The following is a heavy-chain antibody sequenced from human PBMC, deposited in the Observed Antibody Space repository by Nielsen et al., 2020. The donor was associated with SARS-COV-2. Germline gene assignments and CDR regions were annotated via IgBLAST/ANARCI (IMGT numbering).Heavy chain of an antibody. CDR1: GFTFSNFA. CDR2: IGVSGGGT. D-gene: IGHD6-19*01. CDR3: TRRVAGGTMDV. Sequence: GESLKISYAASGFTFSNFAMNWVRQAPGKGLEWVSTIGVSGGGTYYADSLKGRFTISRDNSKNTLYLQMNSLGADDTAIYYCTRRVAGGTMDVWGQGTTVTVSS. V-gene: IGHV3-23*01. J-gene: IGHJ6*02.